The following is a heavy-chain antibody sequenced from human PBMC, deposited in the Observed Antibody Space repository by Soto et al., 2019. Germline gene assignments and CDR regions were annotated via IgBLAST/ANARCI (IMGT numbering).Heavy chain of an antibody. CDR3: TRGRYFDWPTWNYGMDV. D-gene: IGHD3-9*01. CDR1: GYTFTNYA. Sequence: ASVKVSCKASGYTFTNYAIHWVRQAPGQRLEWLGWINAGNGNTKDSQKLEGRVTITRDTSASTAYMGLSSLRSEDTAVYYCTRGRYFDWPTWNYGMDVWGQGTTVTVSS. J-gene: IGHJ6*02. CDR2: INAGNGNT. V-gene: IGHV1-3*01.